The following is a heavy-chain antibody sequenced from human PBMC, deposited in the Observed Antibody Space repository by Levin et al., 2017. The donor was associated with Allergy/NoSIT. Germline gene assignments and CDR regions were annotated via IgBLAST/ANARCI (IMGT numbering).Heavy chain of an antibody. V-gene: IGHV4-39*01. CDR3: ARQAGLMNY. J-gene: IGHJ4*02. D-gene: IGHD6-19*01. CDR1: GGSISSSSYY. Sequence: SETLSLTCTVSGGSISSSSYYWGWIRQPPGKGLEWIGSIYYSGSTYYNPSLKSRVTISVDTSKNQFSLKLSSVTAADTAVYYCARQAGLMNYWGQGTLVTVSS. CDR2: IYYSGST.